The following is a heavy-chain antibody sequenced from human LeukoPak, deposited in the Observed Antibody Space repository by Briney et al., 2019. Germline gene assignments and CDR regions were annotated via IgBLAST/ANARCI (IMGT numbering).Heavy chain of an antibody. CDR2: IYTTGNT. Sequence: SETLSLTCTVSGGSISTYYWTWIRQPPGKGLEWIGYIYTTGNTNSNPSLKSRVTISLDTSKNQFSLWLSSVTAADTAVYYCVRRVAARPVYAFDIWGQGTMVTVSS. V-gene: IGHV4-4*09. CDR1: GGSISTYY. CDR3: VRRVAARPVYAFDI. D-gene: IGHD6-6*01. J-gene: IGHJ3*02.